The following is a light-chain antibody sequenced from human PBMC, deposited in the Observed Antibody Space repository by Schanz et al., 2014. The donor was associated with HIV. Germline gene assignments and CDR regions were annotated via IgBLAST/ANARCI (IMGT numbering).Light chain of an antibody. CDR2: EVK. V-gene: IGLV2-18*02. Sequence: QSALTQPPSVSGSPGQSVTISCTGTSSDVGAYDRVSWYQQPPGTAPKLIVYEVKNRPSGVPGRFSGSKSGNTAFLRISGLQADDEADYYCSSYTSSSTWVFGGGTKLTVL. CDR1: SSDVGAYDR. J-gene: IGLJ3*02. CDR3: SSYTSSSTWV.